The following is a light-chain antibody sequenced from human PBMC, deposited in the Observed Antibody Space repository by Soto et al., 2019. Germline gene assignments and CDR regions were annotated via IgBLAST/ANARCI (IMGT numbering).Light chain of an antibody. CDR2: EVS. CDR3: SSYAGSNNYV. J-gene: IGLJ1*01. Sequence: QSVLTQPPSASGSPGQSVTISCTGTSSDVGAHNFVSWHQQHPGKAPKLMVYEVSKRPSGVPDRFSGSKSGNTASLTVSGLQAEDEADYYCSSYAGSNNYVFGTGTKVPVL. V-gene: IGLV2-8*01. CDR1: SSDVGAHNF.